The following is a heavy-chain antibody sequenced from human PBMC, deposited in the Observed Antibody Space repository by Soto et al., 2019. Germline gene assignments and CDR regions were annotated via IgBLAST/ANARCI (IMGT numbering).Heavy chain of an antibody. CDR1: GGSFSGYY. Sequence: PSETLSLTCAVYGGSFSGYYWSRIRQPPGKGLEWIGEINHSGSTNYNPSLKSRVTISVDTSKNQFSLKLSSVTAADTAVYYCARWITFGGVIVTNDAFDIWGQGTMVTVSS. CDR3: ARWITFGGVIVTNDAFDI. CDR2: INHSGST. D-gene: IGHD3-16*02. V-gene: IGHV4-34*01. J-gene: IGHJ3*02.